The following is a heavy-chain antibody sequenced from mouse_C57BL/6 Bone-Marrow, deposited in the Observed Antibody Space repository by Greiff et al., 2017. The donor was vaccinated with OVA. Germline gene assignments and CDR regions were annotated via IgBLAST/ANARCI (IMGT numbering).Heavy chain of an antibody. V-gene: IGHV5-6*02. CDR2: ISSGGSYT. D-gene: IGHD1-1*01. CDR3: ARRGTVVDWYFDV. Sequence: EVKLMESGGDLVKPGGSLKLSCAASGFTFSSYGMSWVRLTPDKRLEWVATISSGGSYTYYPDSVKGRFTISRDNAKNTLYLQMSSLKSEDTAMYYCARRGTVVDWYFDVWGTGTTVTVSS. CDR1: GFTFSSYG. J-gene: IGHJ1*03.